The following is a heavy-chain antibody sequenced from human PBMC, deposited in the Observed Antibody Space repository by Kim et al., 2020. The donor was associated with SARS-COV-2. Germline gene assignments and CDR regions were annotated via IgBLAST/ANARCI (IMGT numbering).Heavy chain of an antibody. V-gene: IGHV3-48*03. J-gene: IGHJ4*02. D-gene: IGHD3-10*01. CDR3: AALDSVQVPGGI. Sequence: DVHSVKGRFTMSSDNAKNSLYLQMNSLRTEDTAIYYCAALDSVQVPGGIWGQGTLVTVSS.